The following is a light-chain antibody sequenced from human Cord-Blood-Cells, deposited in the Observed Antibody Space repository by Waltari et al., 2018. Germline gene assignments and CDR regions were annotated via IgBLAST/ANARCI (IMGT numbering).Light chain of an antibody. CDR3: HQYYSFPYT. CDR2: AAS. Sequence: VIWMTQSPSLLSASTGDRVTISCRMSWGISSYLACYQQKPGNAPELLIYAASTLQSVVPSRFSGRGSVKDFTLTISCRQSEDFATYYCHQYYSFPYTFGQGTKLEIK. CDR1: WGISSY. J-gene: IGKJ2*01. V-gene: IGKV1D-8*01.